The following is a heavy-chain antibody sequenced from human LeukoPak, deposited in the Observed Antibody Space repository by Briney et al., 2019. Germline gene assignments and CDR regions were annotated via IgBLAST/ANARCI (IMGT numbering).Heavy chain of an antibody. D-gene: IGHD6-13*01. Sequence: PGGSLRLSCAASGFTFSSYGMHWVRQAPGKGLEWVAVISYDGSNKYYADSVKGRFTISRDNSKNTLYLQLNSLRAEDTAVYYCAKDSRSSSWYSWFDPWGQGTLVTVSS. J-gene: IGHJ5*02. V-gene: IGHV3-30*18. CDR2: ISYDGSNK. CDR1: GFTFSSYG. CDR3: AKDSRSSSWYSWFDP.